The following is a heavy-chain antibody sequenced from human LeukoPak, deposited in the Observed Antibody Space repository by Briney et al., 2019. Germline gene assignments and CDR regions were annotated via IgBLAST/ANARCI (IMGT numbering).Heavy chain of an antibody. Sequence: PGGSLILSCATSGFPLSDFSMTWVRQAPGKGLERISTTNSGRTITFYAESVKGRFTCSIDSSTDALFLHMNSLRVDDTAVYYCATGDLWSPGPTFDYWGQGILVTVSS. D-gene: IGHD1-14*01. CDR2: TNSGRTIT. CDR1: GFPLSDFS. J-gene: IGHJ4*02. V-gene: IGHV3-23*01. CDR3: ATGDLWSPGPTFDY.